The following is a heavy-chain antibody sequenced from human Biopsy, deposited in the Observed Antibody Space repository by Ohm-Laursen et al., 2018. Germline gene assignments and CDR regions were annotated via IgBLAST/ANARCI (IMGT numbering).Heavy chain of an antibody. CDR1: GESMGTYY. CDR2: IYYSGTT. D-gene: IGHD3-3*01. CDR3: ARVRGGFLEWFDY. V-gene: IGHV4-59*01. Sequence: SETLSLTCTVSGESMGTYYWTWIRQPPGKGLEWIASIYYSGTTNKNPSLKSRVTISVDTSKRQFYLELSSVTAADTAIYYCARVRGGFLEWFDYWGRGTLITVSS. J-gene: IGHJ5*01.